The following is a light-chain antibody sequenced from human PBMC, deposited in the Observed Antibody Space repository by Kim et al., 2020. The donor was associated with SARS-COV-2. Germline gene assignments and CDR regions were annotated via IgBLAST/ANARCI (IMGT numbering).Light chain of an antibody. CDR2: SNN. Sequence: GQRVTISGSGSSSNIGRNTVNWYQQLPGTAPKLLFYSNNQRPSGVPDRFSGSKSGTSASLAIGGLQSEDEADYYCAAWDDSLNGPVFGGGTQLTVL. CDR1: SSNIGRNT. CDR3: AAWDDSLNGPV. J-gene: IGLJ2*01. V-gene: IGLV1-44*01.